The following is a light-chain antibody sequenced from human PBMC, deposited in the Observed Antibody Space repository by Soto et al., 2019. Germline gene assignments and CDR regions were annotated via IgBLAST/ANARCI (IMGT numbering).Light chain of an antibody. CDR2: DVT. CDR1: SSDVGAFDY. Sequence: QSALTQPPSASGSRGQLVAISCTGTSSDVGAFDYVSWYQHHPGKVPKLLIYDVTKRPSGVPDRFSGSKSGNTASLTVSGLQAEDEADYYCSSYAGSNNWVFGGGTKLTVL. J-gene: IGLJ3*02. V-gene: IGLV2-8*01. CDR3: SSYAGSNNWV.